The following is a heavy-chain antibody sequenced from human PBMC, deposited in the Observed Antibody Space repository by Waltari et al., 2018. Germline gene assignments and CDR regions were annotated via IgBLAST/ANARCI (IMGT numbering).Heavy chain of an antibody. D-gene: IGHD6-6*01. CDR1: GGSISSSSYY. J-gene: IGHJ4*02. CDR2: MYCSRYS. Sequence: QLQLQESGPGLVKPSETLSLTCTVSGGSISSSSYYWGWIRQPPGKGLDWIGYMYCSRYSNYDPTLKGTVSVAKSTTKAQFSLKLVSVAATATDECDCARGKMRSSSSAAFDIWGQGTLVTVSS. V-gene: IGHV4-39*02. CDR3: ARGKMRSSSSAAFDI.